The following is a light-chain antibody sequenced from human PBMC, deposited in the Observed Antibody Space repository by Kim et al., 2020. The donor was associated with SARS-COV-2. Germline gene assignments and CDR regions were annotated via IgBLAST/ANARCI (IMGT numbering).Light chain of an antibody. Sequence: EVVLTQSPGTLSWSPGERATLSCRASQSFSGNYLAWYHQKPGQAPTLLIYDASSRATGIPDRFSGSGSGTDFTLTISRLGPEDFAVYYGQQYGSAPITFGGGTKVDIK. CDR2: DAS. V-gene: IGKV3-20*01. J-gene: IGKJ4*01. CDR3: QQYGSAPIT. CDR1: QSFSGNY.